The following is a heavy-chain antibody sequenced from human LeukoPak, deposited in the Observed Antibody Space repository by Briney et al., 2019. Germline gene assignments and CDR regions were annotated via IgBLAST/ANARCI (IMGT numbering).Heavy chain of an antibody. D-gene: IGHD5-24*01. V-gene: IGHV3-33*01. CDR1: GFTFSSYG. Sequence: GGSLRLSCAASGFTFSSYGMHWVRQAPGKGLEWVAVIWYDGSSEYFADSVKGRFTISRDNSKNSLYLQMNSLRAEDTAVYYCARGFFRERDGYRTIGAGFLDYWGQGTLVTVSS. CDR2: IWYDGSSE. CDR3: ARGFFRERDGYRTIGAGFLDY. J-gene: IGHJ4*02.